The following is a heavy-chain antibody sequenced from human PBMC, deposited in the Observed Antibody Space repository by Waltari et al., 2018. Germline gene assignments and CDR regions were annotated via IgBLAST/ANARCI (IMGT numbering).Heavy chain of an antibody. D-gene: IGHD4-17*01. J-gene: IGHJ4*02. CDR2: IYHSGST. Sequence: QVQLQESGPGLVKPSETLSLTCAVSGYSISSGYYWGWIRQPPGKGLEWIGSIYHSGSTYYNPSLKSRVTISVDTSKNQFSLKLSSVTAADTAVYYCARLTVSRIFDYWGQGTLVTVSS. V-gene: IGHV4-38-2*01. CDR1: GYSISSGYY. CDR3: ARLTVSRIFDY.